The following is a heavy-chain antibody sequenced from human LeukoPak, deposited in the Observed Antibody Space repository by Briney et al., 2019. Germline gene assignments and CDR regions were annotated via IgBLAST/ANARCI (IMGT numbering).Heavy chain of an antibody. J-gene: IGHJ4*02. V-gene: IGHV4-59*12. CDR3: ARGGDRSSWSIDY. CDR1: GGSIINDY. CDR2: IYYTGNM. D-gene: IGHD6-13*01. Sequence: SETLSLTCSVSGGSIINDYWNWIRQPPGKGLEWIGYIYYTGNMLYSPPLKSRVTISVDTSKNQFSLKLRSVTAADTAAYYCARGGDRSSWSIDYWGQGTLVTVSS.